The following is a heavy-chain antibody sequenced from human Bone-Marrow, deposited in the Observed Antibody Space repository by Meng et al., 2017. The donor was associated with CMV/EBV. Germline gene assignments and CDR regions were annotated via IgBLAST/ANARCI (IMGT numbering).Heavy chain of an antibody. CDR2: IDWDEDK. J-gene: IGHJ4*02. Sequence: GPTLVKPTQTVTLTCNFSGFSLSTSGMRVSWIRQPPGKALEWLARIDWDEDKFYSTSLKTRLTISKDTSKNQVVLTMTNMYPVDTATYYCATNQRDGGIFFDYWGQGTLVTVSS. CDR3: ATNQRDGGIFFDY. D-gene: IGHD2-15*01. V-gene: IGHV2-70D*14. CDR1: GFSLSTSGMR.